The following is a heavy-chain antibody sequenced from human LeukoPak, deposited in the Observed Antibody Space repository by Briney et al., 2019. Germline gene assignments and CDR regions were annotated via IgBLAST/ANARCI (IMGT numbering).Heavy chain of an antibody. CDR2: VAPRGGST. Sequence: ASVKVSCKASGYIFTSYYIHLVPQAPGQGLEWMGSVAPRGGSTNYPQRFQGRVTMTRDTSTTTVYMERSSLRADDTAVYYCARGPIRGGYNWFDPWGQGTLVTVSS. D-gene: IGHD2-15*01. J-gene: IGHJ5*02. CDR1: GYIFTSYY. CDR3: ARGPIRGGYNWFDP. V-gene: IGHV1-46*01.